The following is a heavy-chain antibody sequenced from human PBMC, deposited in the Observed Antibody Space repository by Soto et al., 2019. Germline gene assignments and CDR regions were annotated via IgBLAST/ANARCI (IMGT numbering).Heavy chain of an antibody. Sequence: SETLSLTCTVSGGSISSSSYYWGWIRQPPGKGLEWIGSIYYSGSTYYNPSLKSRVTISVATSKNQFSLKLSSVTAADTAVYYCARYSPDPSGGFSGTPAMDVWGKGTTVTVSS. J-gene: IGHJ6*03. V-gene: IGHV4-39*01. CDR2: IYYSGST. CDR3: ARYSPDPSGGFSGTPAMDV. D-gene: IGHD3-10*01. CDR1: GGSISSSSYY.